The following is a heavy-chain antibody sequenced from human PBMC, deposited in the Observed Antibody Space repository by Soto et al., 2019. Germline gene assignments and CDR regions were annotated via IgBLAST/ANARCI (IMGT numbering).Heavy chain of an antibody. D-gene: IGHD2-15*01. J-gene: IGHJ5*01. Sequence: SETLSLTCTVSGGSISTYYWSWIRQPPGKGLEWIGYIYHSGSTYYNPSLKSRVTISVDRSKNQFSLKLSSVTAADTAVYYCASMGGFSKAIDSWGQGTLVTVSS. CDR3: ASMGGFSKAIDS. CDR1: GGSISTYY. V-gene: IGHV4-59*12. CDR2: IYHSGST.